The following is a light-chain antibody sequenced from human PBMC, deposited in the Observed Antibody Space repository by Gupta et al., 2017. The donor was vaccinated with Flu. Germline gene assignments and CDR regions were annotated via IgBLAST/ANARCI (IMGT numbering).Light chain of an antibody. CDR2: DDT. J-gene: IGLJ1*01. CDR3: QVWDTDFDHQV. CDR1: KIGSKS. V-gene: IGLV3-21*02. Sequence: SYALTQRPAVTVAPGQTARITCGGNKIGSKSVHWYQQKPGQAPVLVVYDDTYRASGIPDRFSGSNSGNTATLTISGAEGGDEADYYCQVWDTDFDHQVFGTGTKVTVV.